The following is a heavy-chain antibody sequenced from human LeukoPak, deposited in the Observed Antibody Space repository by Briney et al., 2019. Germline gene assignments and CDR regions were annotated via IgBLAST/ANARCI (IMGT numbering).Heavy chain of an antibody. D-gene: IGHD6-19*01. CDR3: ASRTGIAVAGTRAFGMDV. J-gene: IGHJ6*02. V-gene: IGHV3-30*01. Sequence: PGGSLRLSCAASGFTFSSYAMHWVRQAPGKGLGWVAVISYDGSNKYYADSVKGRFTISRDNSKNTLYLQMNSLRAEDTAVYYCASRTGIAVAGTRAFGMDVWGQGTTVTVSS. CDR1: GFTFSSYA. CDR2: ISYDGSNK.